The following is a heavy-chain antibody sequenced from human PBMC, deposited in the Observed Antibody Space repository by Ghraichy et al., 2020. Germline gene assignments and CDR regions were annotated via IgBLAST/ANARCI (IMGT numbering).Heavy chain of an antibody. D-gene: IGHD2-15*01. CDR2: INSDGSST. Sequence: LSLTCAASGFTFSSYWMHWVRQAPGKGLVWVSRINSDGSSTNYADSVKGRFTISRDNAKNTLYLQMNSLRAEDTAVYYCARAECSGGSCYHESWGQGTLVTVSS. CDR1: GFTFSSYW. J-gene: IGHJ5*02. CDR3: ARAECSGGSCYHES. V-gene: IGHV3-74*01.